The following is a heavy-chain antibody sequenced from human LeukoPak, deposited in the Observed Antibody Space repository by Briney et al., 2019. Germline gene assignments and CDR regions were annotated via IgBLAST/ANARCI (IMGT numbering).Heavy chain of an antibody. CDR3: ARSPTVNHYYYYYMDV. D-gene: IGHD4-11*01. J-gene: IGHJ6*03. Sequence: GGSLRLSCAASGFTFSSYWMHWVRQAPGKGLVWVSRINSDGSSTSYADSVKGRFTISRDNAKNTPYLQMNSLRAEDTAVYYCARSPTVNHYYYYYMDVWGKGTTVTVSS. V-gene: IGHV3-74*01. CDR2: INSDGSST. CDR1: GFTFSSYW.